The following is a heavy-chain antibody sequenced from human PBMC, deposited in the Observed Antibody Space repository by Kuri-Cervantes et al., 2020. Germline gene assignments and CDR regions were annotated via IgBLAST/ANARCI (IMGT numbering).Heavy chain of an antibody. V-gene: IGHV3-33*03. CDR2: IWYDGSNK. CDR3: AKRYCSRTSCYMSLDY. J-gene: IGHJ4*02. D-gene: IGHD2-2*02. Sequence: GGSLRLSCAASGFTFSSYGMHWVRQAPGKGLEWVAVIWYDGSNKYYADSMKGRFTISRDNAKNSLYLQMNSLRAEDTAVYYCAKRYCSRTSCYMSLDYWGQGTLVTVSS. CDR1: GFTFSSYG.